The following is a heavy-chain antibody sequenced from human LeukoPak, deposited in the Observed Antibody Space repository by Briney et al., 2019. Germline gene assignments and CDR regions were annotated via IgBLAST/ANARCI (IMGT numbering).Heavy chain of an antibody. Sequence: GGSLRLSCAASGFTFSSYSMNWVRQAPGKGLEWVSSISSSSSYIYYADSVKGRFTISIDNAKNSLYLQMNSLRAEDTAVYYCAREGAYSSGWYTPIYYFDYWGQGTLVTVSS. J-gene: IGHJ4*02. CDR3: AREGAYSSGWYTPIYYFDY. CDR2: ISSSSSYI. CDR1: GFTFSSYS. D-gene: IGHD6-19*01. V-gene: IGHV3-21*01.